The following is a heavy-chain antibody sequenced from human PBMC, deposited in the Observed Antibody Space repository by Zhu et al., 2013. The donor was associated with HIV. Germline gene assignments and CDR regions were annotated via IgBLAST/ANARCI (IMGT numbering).Heavy chain of an antibody. Sequence: QVQLQESGPGLVKPSETLSLTCTVSGGSISSYYWSWIRQPPGKGLEWIGYIYYGGSTNYNPSLKSRVTISVDTSKNQFSLKLSSVTAADTAVYYCARVRSGYDYRWVDYWGQGTLVTVSS. CDR3: ARVRSGYDYRWVDY. CDR2: IYYGGST. CDR1: GGSISSYY. J-gene: IGHJ4*02. D-gene: IGHD5-12*01. V-gene: IGHV4-59*01.